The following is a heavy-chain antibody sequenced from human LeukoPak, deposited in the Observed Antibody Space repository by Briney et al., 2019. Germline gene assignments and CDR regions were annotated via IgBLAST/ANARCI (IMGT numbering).Heavy chain of an antibody. J-gene: IGHJ3*02. D-gene: IGHD5-12*01. CDR2: ISGSSSYI. V-gene: IGHV3-21*03. CDR3: TTDMDEAKVDSGYVPDAFDI. Sequence: GGSLRLSCAASGFTFSTYSINWVRQAPGKGLEWVSSISGSSSYIYYADSVKGRFTISRDNAKNSLYLQMNSLKTEDTAVYYCTTDMDEAKVDSGYVPDAFDIWGQGTMVTVSS. CDR1: GFTFSTYS.